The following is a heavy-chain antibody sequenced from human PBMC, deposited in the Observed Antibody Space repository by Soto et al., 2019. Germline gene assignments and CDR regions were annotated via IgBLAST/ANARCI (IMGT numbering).Heavy chain of an antibody. Sequence: PSETLSLTCTVSGDSITKSTYYWAWVRQTPGKGPEWIGSIYYAGNTHYNPSLQSRVTISVDASKNQFSLELQSVTAADSAVYYCASVPYYGSGGDGPYFFDYWGQGILVTVSS. CDR1: GDSITKSTYY. V-gene: IGHV4-39*01. D-gene: IGHD2-15*01. CDR2: IYYAGNT. CDR3: ASVPYYGSGGDGPYFFDY. J-gene: IGHJ4*02.